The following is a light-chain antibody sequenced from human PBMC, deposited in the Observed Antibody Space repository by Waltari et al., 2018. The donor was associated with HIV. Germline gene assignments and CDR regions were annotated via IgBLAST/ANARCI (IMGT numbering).Light chain of an antibody. V-gene: IGKV2-29*03. J-gene: IGKJ2*01. CDR1: QSLPKTAAKPD. CDR3: MQAIELYT. Sequence: VLTQSRVSLSVSQGKPASISCKGGQSLPKTAAKPDVYCNLQKPCQSPQPLIYDVSNRFPGVPDRFRGSGSGTDFTLQISRVEPDDLVTYYCMQAIELYTFGQGTTLEIK. CDR2: DVS.